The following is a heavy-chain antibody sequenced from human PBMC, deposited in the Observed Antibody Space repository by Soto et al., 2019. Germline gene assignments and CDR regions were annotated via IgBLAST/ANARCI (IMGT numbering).Heavy chain of an antibody. J-gene: IGHJ5*02. CDR1: GGSISSSNW. V-gene: IGHV4-4*02. CDR2: IYHSGST. Sequence: SSETLSLTCAVSGGSISSSNWWSWVRQPPGKGLEWIGEIYHSGSTNYNPSLKSRVTISVDKSKNQFSLKLSSVTAADTAVYYCASLLRAYNWFDPWGQGTLVTVSS. CDR3: ASLLRAYNWFDP. D-gene: IGHD1-26*01.